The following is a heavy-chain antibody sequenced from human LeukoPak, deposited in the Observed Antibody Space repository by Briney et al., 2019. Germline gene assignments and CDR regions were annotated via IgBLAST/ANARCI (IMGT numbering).Heavy chain of an antibody. V-gene: IGHV3-30-3*01. CDR2: ISYDGSNK. CDR3: ARDSLSYGLVDWFDP. J-gene: IGHJ5*02. CDR1: GFTFSSYA. D-gene: IGHD5-18*01. Sequence: GGCLRLSCAASGFTFSSYAMHWVRQAPGKGLEWVAVISYDGSNKYYADSVKGRFTISRDNSKNTLYLQMNSLRAEDTAVYYCARDSLSYGLVDWFDPWGQGTLVTVSS.